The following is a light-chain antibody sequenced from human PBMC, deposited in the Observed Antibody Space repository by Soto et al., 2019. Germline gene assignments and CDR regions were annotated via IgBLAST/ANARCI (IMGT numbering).Light chain of an antibody. CDR3: QQYEAYPLT. J-gene: IGKJ4*01. Sequence: DIQMTQSPSTLSASVGDRVTITCRASQNINSWLAWYQQKPGKAPKLLIHKASSLESGVPSGFSGSGSGTVFSLTISSLQVDDSATYYCQQYEAYPLTFGGGTKVEIK. CDR2: KAS. V-gene: IGKV1-5*03. CDR1: QNINSW.